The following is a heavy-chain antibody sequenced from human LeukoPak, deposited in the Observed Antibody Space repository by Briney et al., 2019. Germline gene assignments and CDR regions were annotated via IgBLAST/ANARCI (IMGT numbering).Heavy chain of an antibody. V-gene: IGHV4-59*01. J-gene: IGHJ4*02. Sequence: PSETLSLTCTVSGGSISSYYGSWLRQPPGKGLECLGYIYYSGSTNYNPSLKSRDTISVDTSKNQFSLKLSSVTAADTAVYYCARTPMGATSLVDYWRQGTLVTVSS. CDR2: IYYSGST. CDR3: ARTPMGATSLVDY. D-gene: IGHD1-26*01. CDR1: GGSISSYY.